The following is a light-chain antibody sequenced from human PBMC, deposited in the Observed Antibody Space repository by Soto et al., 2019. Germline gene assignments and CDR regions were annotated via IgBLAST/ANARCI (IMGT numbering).Light chain of an antibody. V-gene: IGLV2-11*01. Sequence: QSVLTQPRSVSGSPGQSVTISCTGTSSDVGGYNHVSWYQQHPGKAPKLMIYDVSKRPSGVPDRFSGSKSGNTASLTISGLQAEDEADYYCCSYAGSYTGVFGGGTQLTVL. CDR1: SSDVGGYNH. CDR3: CSYAGSYTGV. J-gene: IGLJ2*01. CDR2: DVS.